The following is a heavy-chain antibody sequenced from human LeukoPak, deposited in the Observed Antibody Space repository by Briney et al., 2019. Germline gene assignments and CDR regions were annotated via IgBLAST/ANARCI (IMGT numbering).Heavy chain of an antibody. CDR3: ARTQYYGSGTWYFDD. J-gene: IGHJ4*02. V-gene: IGHV4-4*07. CDR1: GSFITNYY. CDR2: VYTSGST. D-gene: IGHD3-10*01. Sequence: PSDTLSLTCTVSGSFITNYYWRCLRQPAEKALEGVGRVYTSGSTNYNPSLKSRVNMSVDTSKNQVSLKLSSVTAADTAVYYCARTQYYGSGTWYFDDWGQGTLVTVSS.